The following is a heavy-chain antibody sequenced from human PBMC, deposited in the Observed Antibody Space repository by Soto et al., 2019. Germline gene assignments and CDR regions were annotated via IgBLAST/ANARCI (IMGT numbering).Heavy chain of an antibody. CDR1: GGSISSGGCY. CDR3: ASARFRDFDY. CDR2: IYYSGST. V-gene: IGHV4-31*03. Sequence: SETLSLTCTVSGGSISSGGCYWSWIRQHPGKGLEWIGYIYYSGSTYYNPSLKSRVTISVDTSKNQGYLKLSSVTAADTAVYYCASARFRDFDYWGQGTLVTVSS. J-gene: IGHJ4*02.